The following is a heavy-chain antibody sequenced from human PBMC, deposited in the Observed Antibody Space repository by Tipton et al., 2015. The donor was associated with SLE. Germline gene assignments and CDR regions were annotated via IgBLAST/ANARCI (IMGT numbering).Heavy chain of an antibody. CDR2: IYYSGST. CDR3: ARDRGGGYSQWLVPQYYYYYGMDV. V-gene: IGHV4-59*12. D-gene: IGHD6-19*01. Sequence: TLSLTCAVYGGSFSSYYWSWIRQPPGKGLEWIGYIYYSGSTNYNPSLKSRVTISVDTSKNQFSLKLSSVTAADTAVYYCARDRGGGYSQWLVPQYYYYYGMDVWGQGTTVTVSS. CDR1: GGSFSSYY. J-gene: IGHJ6*02.